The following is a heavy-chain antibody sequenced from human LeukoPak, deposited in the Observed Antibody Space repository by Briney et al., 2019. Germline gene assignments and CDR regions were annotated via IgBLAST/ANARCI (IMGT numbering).Heavy chain of an antibody. D-gene: IGHD3-10*01. V-gene: IGHV3-21*01. Sequence: GGSLRLSCAASGFTFSSYSMNWVRQAPGKGLEWVSSISSSSSYIYYADSVKGRFTISRDNAKNSLYLQMNSLRAEDTAVYYCARDMGPYYYGMDAWGQGTTVTVSS. CDR3: ARDMGPYYYGMDA. CDR1: GFTFSSYS. CDR2: ISSSSSYI. J-gene: IGHJ6*02.